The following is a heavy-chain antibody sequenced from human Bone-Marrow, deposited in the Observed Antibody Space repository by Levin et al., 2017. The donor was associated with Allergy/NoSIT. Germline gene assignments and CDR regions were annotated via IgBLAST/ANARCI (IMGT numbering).Heavy chain of an antibody. V-gene: IGHV3-30-3*01. D-gene: IGHD6-19*01. CDR2: ISYDGSNK. CDR1: GFTFSSYA. CDR3: ARSIAVAGHFDY. J-gene: IGHJ4*02. Sequence: GESLKISCAASGFTFSSYAMHWVRQAPGKGLEWVAVISYDGSNKYYADSVKGRFTISRDNSKNTLYLQMNSLRAEDTAVYYCARSIAVAGHFDYWGQGTLVTVSS.